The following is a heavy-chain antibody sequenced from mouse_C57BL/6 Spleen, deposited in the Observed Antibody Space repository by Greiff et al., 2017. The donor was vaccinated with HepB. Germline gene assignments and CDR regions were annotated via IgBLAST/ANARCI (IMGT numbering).Heavy chain of an antibody. J-gene: IGHJ4*01. Sequence: DVKLVESGEGLVKPGGSLKLSCAASGFTFSSYAMSWVRQTPEKRLEWVAYISSGGDYIYYADTVKGRFTISRDNARNTLYLQMSSLKSEDTAMYYCTRAYDYALDYYAMDYWGQGTSVTVSS. CDR3: TRAYDYALDYYAMDY. D-gene: IGHD2-4*01. CDR2: ISSGGDYI. V-gene: IGHV5-9-1*02. CDR1: GFTFSSYA.